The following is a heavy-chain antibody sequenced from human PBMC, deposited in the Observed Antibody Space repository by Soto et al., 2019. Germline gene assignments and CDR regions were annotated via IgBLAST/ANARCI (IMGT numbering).Heavy chain of an antibody. D-gene: IGHD6-19*01. Sequence: EVQLLESGGGVVQPGGPLRLSCEASGFIFSNYAMTWVRQAAGKGLEWVSSISGPGGSTYYADSVQGRFTISRDNSKNALCLQMHSLRADDTALYFRARDERIAVAGPDTWCQGILVTV. CDR1: GFIFSNYA. CDR3: ARDERIAVAGPDT. J-gene: IGHJ5*02. V-gene: IGHV3-23*01. CDR2: ISGPGGST.